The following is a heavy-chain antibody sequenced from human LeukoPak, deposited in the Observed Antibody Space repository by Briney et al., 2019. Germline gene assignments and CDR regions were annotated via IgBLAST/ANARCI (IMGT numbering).Heavy chain of an antibody. J-gene: IGHJ5*02. CDR1: GFTFTSYA. V-gene: IGHV4-59*01. CDR2: VYHSGST. D-gene: IGHD3-22*01. CDR3: ARAGNYYYRSGYYSHFDP. Sequence: GSLRLSCAASGFTFTSYAMNWIRQPAGKGLEWIGHVYHSGSTNYNPSLKSRVTISVDTSKNQFSLKLSSVTAADTAVYYCARAGNYYYRSGYYSHFDPWGQGTLVIVSS.